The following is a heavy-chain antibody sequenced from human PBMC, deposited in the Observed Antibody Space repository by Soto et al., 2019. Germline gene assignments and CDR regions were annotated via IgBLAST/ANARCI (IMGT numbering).Heavy chain of an antibody. V-gene: IGHV3-21*01. CDR1: GFTFSSYS. J-gene: IGHJ4*02. CDR2: ISSSSYI. Sequence: PGGSLRLSCAASGFTFSSYSMNWVRQAPGKGLEWVSSISSSSYIYYADSVKGRFTISRDNAKNSLYLQMNSLRAEDTAVYYCARTRAKDTIFGVANYWGQGTLVTVSS. D-gene: IGHD3-3*01. CDR3: ARTRAKDTIFGVANY.